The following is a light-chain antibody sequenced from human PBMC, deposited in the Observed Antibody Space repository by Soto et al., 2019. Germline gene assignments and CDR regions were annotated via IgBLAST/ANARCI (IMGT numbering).Light chain of an antibody. V-gene: IGLV2-14*01. CDR2: EVS. CDR1: SSDVGGYNY. CDR3: SSYTASGTPV. Sequence: QSVLTQPASVSGSPGQSITISCTGTSSDVGGYNYLSWYQQHPGKAPKVMIYEVSNRPSGVSNRFSGSKSGNTASLTISGLQAEAEAEYFCSSYTASGTPVFGGGTKLTVL. J-gene: IGLJ3*02.